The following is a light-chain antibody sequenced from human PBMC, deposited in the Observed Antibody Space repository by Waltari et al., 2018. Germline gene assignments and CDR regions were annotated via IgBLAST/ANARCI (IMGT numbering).Light chain of an antibody. CDR2: KAS. J-gene: IGKJ4*01. CDR1: QSISNW. V-gene: IGKV1-5*03. CDR3: QQYNSYSLLT. Sequence: DIQMTQSPSTLSASVGDRFTITCRASQSISNWLAWYQQKPGKAPKLLIYKASTLESGVPSRFSGSGSGTEFTLTISSLQPDDFATYYCQQYNSYSLLTFGGG.